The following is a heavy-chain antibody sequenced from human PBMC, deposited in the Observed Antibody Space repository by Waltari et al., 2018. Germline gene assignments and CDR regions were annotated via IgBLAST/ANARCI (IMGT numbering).Heavy chain of an antibody. D-gene: IGHD3-10*01. J-gene: IGHJ4*02. V-gene: IGHV4-34*01. CDR3: ARSYGSGSSYDY. Sequence: QVQLQQWGAGLLKLSETLSLTCAVYGGSFSGYYWSWIRQPPGKGLEWIGEINHSGSTNYNPSLKSRVTISVDTSKNQFSLKLSSVTAADTAVYYCARSYGSGSSYDYWGQGTLVTVSS. CDR1: GGSFSGYY. CDR2: INHSGST.